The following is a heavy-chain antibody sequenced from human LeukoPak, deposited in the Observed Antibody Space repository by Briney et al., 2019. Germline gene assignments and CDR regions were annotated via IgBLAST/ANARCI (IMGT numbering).Heavy chain of an antibody. CDR2: MNPNSGNT. D-gene: IGHD3-10*01. CDR3: ARAGGSGSLPLFLRYGMDV. V-gene: IGHV1-8*01. J-gene: IGHJ6*02. Sequence: ASVKVSCKASGYTFTSYDINWVRQATGQGLEWMGWMNPNSGNTGYAQKFQGGVTMTRNTSKSTAYMELSSLRSEDTAVYYCARAGGSGSLPLFLRYGMDVWGQGTTVTVSS. CDR1: GYTFTSYD.